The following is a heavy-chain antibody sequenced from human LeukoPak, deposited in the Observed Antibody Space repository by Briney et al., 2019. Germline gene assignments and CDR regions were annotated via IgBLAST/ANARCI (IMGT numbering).Heavy chain of an antibody. V-gene: IGHV4-34*01. Sequence: PSETLPLTCAVYGGSFSGYYWSWIRQPPGKGLEWIGEINHSGSTNYNPSLKSRVTISVDTSKNQFSLKLSSVTAADTAVYYCARDYGDYDRDWYFDLWGRGTLVTVSS. CDR3: ARDYGDYDRDWYFDL. J-gene: IGHJ2*01. CDR1: GGSFSGYY. D-gene: IGHD4-17*01. CDR2: INHSGST.